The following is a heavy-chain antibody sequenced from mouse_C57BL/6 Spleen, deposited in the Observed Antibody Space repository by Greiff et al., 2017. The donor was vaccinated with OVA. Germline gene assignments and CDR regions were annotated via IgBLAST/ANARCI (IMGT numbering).Heavy chain of an antibody. Sequence: EVQGVESGGGLVKPGGSLKLSCAASGFTFSSYTMSWVRQTPEKRLEWVATISGGGGNTYYPDSVKGRFTISRDNAKNTLYLQMSSLRSEDTALYYCARETTVVADYFDYWGQGTTLTVSS. CDR2: ISGGGGNT. CDR1: GFTFSSYT. CDR3: ARETTVVADYFDY. V-gene: IGHV5-9*01. D-gene: IGHD1-1*01. J-gene: IGHJ2*01.